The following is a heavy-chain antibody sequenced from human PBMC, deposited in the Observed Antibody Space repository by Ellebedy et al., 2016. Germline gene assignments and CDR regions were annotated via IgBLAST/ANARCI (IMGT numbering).Heavy chain of an antibody. D-gene: IGHD2-8*01. CDR3: VTRHNGAFDL. Sequence: GGSLRLXCAVSGFSVSSNDMSWVRQAPGKGLELVSLIYGGGASYYADSVKGRFTISRDNSKKTVYLQMSGLGVEDTAVYYCVTRHNGAFDLWGQGTMVTVSS. J-gene: IGHJ3*01. V-gene: IGHV3-53*01. CDR2: IYGGGAS. CDR1: GFSVSSND.